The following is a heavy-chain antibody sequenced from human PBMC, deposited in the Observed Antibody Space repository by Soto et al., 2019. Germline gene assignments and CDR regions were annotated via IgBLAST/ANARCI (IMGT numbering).Heavy chain of an antibody. Sequence: QVQLVQSGAEVKKPGASVKVSCKASGYTFTSYYMHWVRQAPGQGLEWMGIINPSGGSTSYAQKFQGRVTMTRDTSTSTVYMELSSLRSEDTAVYYCARVTYYYDSSGYYSPDAFDIWGQGTMVTVSS. V-gene: IGHV1-46*01. CDR3: ARVTYYYDSSGYYSPDAFDI. CDR1: GYTFTSYY. J-gene: IGHJ3*02. CDR2: INPSGGST. D-gene: IGHD3-22*01.